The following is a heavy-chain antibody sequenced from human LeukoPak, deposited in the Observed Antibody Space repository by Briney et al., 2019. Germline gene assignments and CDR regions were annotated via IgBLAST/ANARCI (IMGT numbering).Heavy chain of an antibody. CDR2: ILYDGSMQ. V-gene: IGHV3-30*03. Sequence: SGGSLRLSCAASGFTFSSYSMNWVRQAPGKGLEWLAVILYDGSMQYYAESMKGRLTISRDNSRNTVYMQMSSLRTEDTAVYYCARDPRGPTTYDSSARDSLDYWGQGTLVTVSS. J-gene: IGHJ4*02. CDR1: GFTFSSYS. CDR3: ARDPRGPTTYDSSARDSLDY. D-gene: IGHD3-22*01.